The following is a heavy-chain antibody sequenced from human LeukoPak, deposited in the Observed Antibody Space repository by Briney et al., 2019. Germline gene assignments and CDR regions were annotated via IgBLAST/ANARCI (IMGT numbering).Heavy chain of an antibody. V-gene: IGHV4-4*09. Sequence: SETLSLTCTVSGGSISSYYWSWIRQPPGKGLEWIGYIYTSGSTNYNPSLKSRVTISVDTSKHQFSLKLSSVTAADTAVYYCARGVLKLGYCSGGSCYSLIDAFDIWGQGTMVSVSS. D-gene: IGHD2-15*01. J-gene: IGHJ3*02. CDR2: IYTSGST. CDR3: ARGVLKLGYCSGGSCYSLIDAFDI. CDR1: GGSISSYY.